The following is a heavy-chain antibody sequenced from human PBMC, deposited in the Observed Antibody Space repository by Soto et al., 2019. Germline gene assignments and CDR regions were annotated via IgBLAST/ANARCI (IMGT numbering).Heavy chain of an antibody. D-gene: IGHD3-3*02. CDR1: GDSIISSDFY. V-gene: IGHV4-39*01. CDR3: ARHSLALRKNNWFDP. J-gene: IGHJ5*02. Sequence: SETLSLTCTVSGDSIISSDFYWGWLRQPPGKGLEWIGSIFYLGSSYYNPSLKSRVTMSVDTSKNQFSLRLRSVTAADTALYFCARHSLALRKNNWFDPWGQGIMVTVS. CDR2: IFYLGSS.